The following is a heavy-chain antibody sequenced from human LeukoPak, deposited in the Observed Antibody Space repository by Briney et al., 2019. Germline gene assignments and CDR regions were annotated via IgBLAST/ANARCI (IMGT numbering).Heavy chain of an antibody. CDR1: GFTFSSYG. Sequence: GGSLRLSCAASGFTFSSYGLHWVRQAPGKGLDWVAVISYDGSNKYYADSVKGRFTISRDNSKNTLYLQMNSLRAEDTAVYYCARHDRIQLWLLLDYWGQGTLVTVSS. V-gene: IGHV3-30*03. J-gene: IGHJ4*02. D-gene: IGHD5-18*01. CDR3: ARHDRIQLWLLLDY. CDR2: ISYDGSNK.